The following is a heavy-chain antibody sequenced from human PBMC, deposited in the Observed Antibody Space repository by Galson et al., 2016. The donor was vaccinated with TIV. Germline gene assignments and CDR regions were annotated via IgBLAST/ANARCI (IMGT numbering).Heavy chain of an antibody. D-gene: IGHD6-19*01. Sequence: SVKVSCKASGGIFSGYAINWVRQAPGQGLEWMGRIISIFRTANYAENFQGRVTITADDSTNTVHMELSSLKSEDTAVYYCASLHAVAVGYWGQGTLVTVSS. J-gene: IGHJ4*02. CDR3: ASLHAVAVGY. CDR1: GGIFSGYA. CDR2: IISIFRTA. V-gene: IGHV1-69*13.